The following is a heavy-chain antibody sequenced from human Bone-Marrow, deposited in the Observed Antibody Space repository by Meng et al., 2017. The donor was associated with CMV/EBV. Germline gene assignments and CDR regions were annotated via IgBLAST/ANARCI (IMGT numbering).Heavy chain of an antibody. J-gene: IGHJ6*02. D-gene: IGHD3-22*01. CDR1: GYIFRDFY. Sequence: ASEKVSCKASGYIFRDFYLHWVRQVPGQGLEWMGWIFPNSGVTKYAEKFQDRVALTRDTSISTAYMELRRLGSDDTAIYYCARFYSSRSLYGMDVWGQGTTVTVSS. V-gene: IGHV1-2*02. CDR2: IFPNSGVT. CDR3: ARFYSSRSLYGMDV.